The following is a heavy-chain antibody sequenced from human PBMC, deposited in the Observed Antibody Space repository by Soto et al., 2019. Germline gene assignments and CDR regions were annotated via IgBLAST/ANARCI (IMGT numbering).Heavy chain of an antibody. V-gene: IGHV3-11*01. Sequence: QVQLVESGGGLVKPGGSLRLSCAASGFTFSDYAMSWIRQAPGKGLEWVSYISNSGTTIYYADSLRGRFTISRDNAKKSLFLQMNSLRAEDTAVYYCARDRAYSSAWLADYWGQGTLVTVSS. CDR3: ARDRAYSSAWLADY. CDR2: ISNSGTTI. D-gene: IGHD6-19*01. CDR1: GFTFSDYA. J-gene: IGHJ4*02.